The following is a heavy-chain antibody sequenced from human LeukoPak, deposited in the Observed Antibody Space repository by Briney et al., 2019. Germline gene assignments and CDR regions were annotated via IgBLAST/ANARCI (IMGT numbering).Heavy chain of an antibody. CDR1: GFTFSSYA. Sequence: GGSLRHSCAASGFTFSSYAMHWVRQAPGKGLEWVAVISYDGSNKYYADSVKGRFTISRDNSKNTLYLQMNSLRAEDTAVYYCARDRAVAGTQSLDYWGQGTLVTVSS. J-gene: IGHJ4*02. CDR2: ISYDGSNK. CDR3: ARDRAVAGTQSLDY. V-gene: IGHV3-30*01. D-gene: IGHD6-19*01.